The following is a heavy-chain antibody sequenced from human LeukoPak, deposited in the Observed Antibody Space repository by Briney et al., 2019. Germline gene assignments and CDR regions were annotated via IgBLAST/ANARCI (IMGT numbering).Heavy chain of an antibody. CDR1: GGSISSSSYY. CDR3: ARGYCSGGSCYGFDY. D-gene: IGHD2-15*01. V-gene: IGHV4-31*03. Sequence: PSETLSLTCTVSGGSISSSSYYWGWIRQHPGKGLEWIGYIYYSGSTYYNPSLKSRVTISVDTSKNQFSLKLSSVTAADTAVYYCARGYCSGGSCYGFDYWGQGTLVTVSS. CDR2: IYYSGST. J-gene: IGHJ4*02.